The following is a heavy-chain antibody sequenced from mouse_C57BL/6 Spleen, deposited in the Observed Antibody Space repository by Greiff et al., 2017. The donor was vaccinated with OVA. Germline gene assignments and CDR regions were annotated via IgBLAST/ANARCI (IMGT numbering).Heavy chain of an antibody. CDR2: IHPNSGST. Sequence: VQLQQSGAELVKPGASVKLSCKASGYTFTSYWMHWVKQRPGQGLEWIGMIHPNSGSTNYNEKFKSKATLTVDKSSSTAYMQLSSLTSEDSAVYYCGITTAYYFDYWGQGTTLTVSS. CDR3: GITTAYYFDY. CDR1: GYTFTSYW. J-gene: IGHJ2*01. V-gene: IGHV1-64*01. D-gene: IGHD1-1*01.